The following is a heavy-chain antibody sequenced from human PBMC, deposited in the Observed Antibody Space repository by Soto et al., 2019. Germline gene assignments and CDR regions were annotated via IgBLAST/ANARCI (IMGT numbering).Heavy chain of an antibody. J-gene: IGHJ4*02. CDR1: GFSLSSSGEG. V-gene: IGHV2-5*02. Sequence: QITLKESGPPLVKPTQTLTLTCTFSGFSLSSSGEGVGWIRQPPGKALEWLALIYWDDDKRYSPSLKNRLSISRDTSKSQVVLSMTNMDPADTATYYCAHRKKTITVASYFDYWGQRTLVTVSS. CDR3: AHRKKTITVASYFDY. CDR2: IYWDDDK. D-gene: IGHD1-20*01.